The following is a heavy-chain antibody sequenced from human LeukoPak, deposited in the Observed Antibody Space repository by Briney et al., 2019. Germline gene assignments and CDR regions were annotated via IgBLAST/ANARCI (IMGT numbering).Heavy chain of an antibody. V-gene: IGHV3-23*01. D-gene: IGHD6-13*01. J-gene: IGHJ4*02. Sequence: GGSLRLSCAASGFTFSSYAMSWVRQAPGKGLEWVSAISGSGGSTYYADSVKGRFTISRDNSKNTLYLQMNSLRAEDTAVYYCARALTETVAAAGSFGYWGQGTLVTVSS. CDR2: ISGSGGST. CDR1: GFTFSSYA. CDR3: ARALTETVAAAGSFGY.